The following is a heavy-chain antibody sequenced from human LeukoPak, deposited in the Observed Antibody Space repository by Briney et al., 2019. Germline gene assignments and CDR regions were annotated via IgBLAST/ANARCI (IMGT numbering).Heavy chain of an antibody. D-gene: IGHD3-22*01. Sequence: SQTLSLTCTVSGSSISSGGYYWSWIRQPPGEGLEWIGYIYHSGSTYYNPSLKSRVTISVDRSKNQFSLNLSSVTAADTAVYYCVRDLIYAYYYDGPSWGQGTLVTVSS. CDR1: GSSISSGGYY. J-gene: IGHJ1*01. CDR2: IYHSGST. CDR3: VRDLIYAYYYDGPS. V-gene: IGHV4-30-2*01.